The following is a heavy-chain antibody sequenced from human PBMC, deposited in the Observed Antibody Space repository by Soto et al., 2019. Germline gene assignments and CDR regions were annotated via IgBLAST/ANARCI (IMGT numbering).Heavy chain of an antibody. D-gene: IGHD6-19*01. CDR2: IKSKTDGGTT. V-gene: IGHV3-15*01. Sequence: EVQLVESGGGLVKPGGSLRLSCAASGFTFSNAWMSWVRQAPGKGLEWVGRIKSKTDGGTTDYAAPVKGRFTISRDDSKNTLYLQMNSLKTEDTAVDYCTTDLEDVVAGTPEAVDIWGQGTMVTVSS. CDR3: TTDLEDVVAGTPEAVDI. CDR1: GFTFSNAW. J-gene: IGHJ3*02.